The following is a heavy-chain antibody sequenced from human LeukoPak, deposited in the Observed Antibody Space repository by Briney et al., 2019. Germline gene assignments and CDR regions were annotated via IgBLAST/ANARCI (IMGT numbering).Heavy chain of an antibody. V-gene: IGHV1-8*03. Sequence: ASVKVSCKASGYTFTSYDINWVRQATGQGLEWMGWMNPNSGNTGYAQKFQGRVTITRNTSISTAYMELSSLRSEDTAVYYCAAQYYDFWSGLFDYWGQGTLVTVSS. CDR1: GYTFTSYD. J-gene: IGHJ4*02. D-gene: IGHD3-3*01. CDR2: MNPNSGNT. CDR3: AAQYYDFWSGLFDY.